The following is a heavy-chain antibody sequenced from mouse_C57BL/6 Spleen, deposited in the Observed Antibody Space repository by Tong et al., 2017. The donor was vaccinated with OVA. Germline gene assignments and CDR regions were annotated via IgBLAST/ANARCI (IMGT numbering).Heavy chain of an antibody. V-gene: IGHV2-9*02. CDR1: GFSLTSYG. Sequence: LQLPESGPGLVAPSQSLSITCSVSGFSLTSYGVHWVRQPPGKGLEWLGVIWAGGSTNYNSALMSRLSISKDNSKNQDFLKMNSRQTEDTAMYYCADIRRKCYFDVWGAATTVTVSS. CDR3: ADIRRKCYFDV. CDR2: IWAGGST. J-gene: IGHJ1*01. D-gene: IGHD2-12*01.